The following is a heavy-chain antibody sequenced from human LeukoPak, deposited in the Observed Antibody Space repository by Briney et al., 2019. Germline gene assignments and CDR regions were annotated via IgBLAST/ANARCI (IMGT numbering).Heavy chain of an antibody. CDR1: GFTFDDYA. D-gene: IGHD2-2*02. Sequence: QPGRSLRLSCAASGFTFDDYAMHWVRQAPGKGLEWVSGISWNSGSIGYADSVKGRFTISRDNAKNSLYLQMNSLRAEDTALCYCAKDSCSSTSCYSFDPWGQGTLVTVSS. CDR2: ISWNSGSI. CDR3: AKDSCSSTSCYSFDP. V-gene: IGHV3-9*01. J-gene: IGHJ5*02.